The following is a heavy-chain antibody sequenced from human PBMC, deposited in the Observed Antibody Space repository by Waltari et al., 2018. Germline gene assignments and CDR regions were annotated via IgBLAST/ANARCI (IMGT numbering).Heavy chain of an antibody. CDR2: ISSSGTNI. Sequence: EVQLVESGGGWVQPGGSLRLSCAASGFTFKNYDMDWVRQAPGKGLEWLSYISSSGTNIYIADSVKGRFTFSRDNANNSLSLQMDSLGVEDTAIYYCARGFVTGKHFLAFDIWGQGTVVTVSS. CDR1: GFTFKNYD. D-gene: IGHD2-8*02. V-gene: IGHV3-48*03. CDR3: ARGFVTGKHFLAFDI. J-gene: IGHJ3*02.